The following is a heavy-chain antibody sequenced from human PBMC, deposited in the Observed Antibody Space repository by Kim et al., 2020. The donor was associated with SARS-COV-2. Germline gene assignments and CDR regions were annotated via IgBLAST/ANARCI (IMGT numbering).Heavy chain of an antibody. CDR2: IVVGSGNT. Sequence: SVKVSCKASGFTFTSSAVQWVRQARGQRLEWIGGIVVGSGNTNYAQKFQERVTITRDMSTSTAYMELSSLRSEDTAVYYCAAVPTYSSSEGYYYYYMDVWGKGTTVTVSS. D-gene: IGHD6-6*01. CDR1: GFTFTSSA. J-gene: IGHJ6*03. CDR3: AAVPTYSSSEGYYYYYMDV. V-gene: IGHV1-58*01.